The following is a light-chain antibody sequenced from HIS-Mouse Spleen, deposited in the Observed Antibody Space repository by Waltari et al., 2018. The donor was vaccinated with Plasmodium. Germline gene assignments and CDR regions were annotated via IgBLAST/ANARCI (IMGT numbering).Light chain of an antibody. J-gene: IGLJ2*01. V-gene: IGLV2-23*01. CDR1: SRDVGSYHR. CDR2: EGS. CDR3: CSYAGSSTLV. Sequence: QSALTPPASVSGSPGQSITLSCTGTSRDVGSYHRVSWYQQHPGKAPQLMIYEGSKRPSGVSNRFSGSKSGNTASLTISGLQAEDEADYYCCSYAGSSTLVFGGGTKLTVL.